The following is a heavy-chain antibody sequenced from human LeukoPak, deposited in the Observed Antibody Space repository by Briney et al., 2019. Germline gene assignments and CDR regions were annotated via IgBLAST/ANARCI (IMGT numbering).Heavy chain of an antibody. D-gene: IGHD6-6*01. CDR2: FYYSGST. CDR1: GGSISSYY. V-gene: IGHV4-59*01. CDR3: ARDSARSPHAFDI. J-gene: IGHJ3*02. Sequence: SETLSLTCTVSGGSISSYYWSWIRQPPGKGLEWIGYFYYSGSTNYNPSLKSRVTISVDTSKNQFSLKLSSVTAADTAVYYCARDSARSPHAFDIWGQGTMVTVSS.